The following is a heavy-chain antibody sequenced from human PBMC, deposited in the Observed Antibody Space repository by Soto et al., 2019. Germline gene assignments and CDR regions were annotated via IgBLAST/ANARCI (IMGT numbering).Heavy chain of an antibody. Sequence: SLRLSCTASGLNFEKCSFNWVRQPPGKGPEWLASISPASTYIRYADSVKGRFTISRDNARNSLSLQMMSLRADDTAMYYCAADTGDIEVVPATTWGQGTLGTVS. V-gene: IGHV3-21*04. D-gene: IGHD2-15*01. CDR2: ISPASTYI. CDR1: GLNFEKCS. CDR3: AADTGDIEVVPATT. J-gene: IGHJ4*02.